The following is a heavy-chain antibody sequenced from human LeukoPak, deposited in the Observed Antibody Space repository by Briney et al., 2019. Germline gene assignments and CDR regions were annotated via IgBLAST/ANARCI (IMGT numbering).Heavy chain of an antibody. CDR3: AKHPPRDGYDDADFEY. CDR2: ISGSGDST. CDR1: GFTFSTYA. J-gene: IGHJ4*02. V-gene: IGHV3-23*01. Sequence: PGGSLRLSCAASGFTFSTYAMSWVRQAPGKGLEWVSAISGSGDSTYYVDSVKGRFTISRDNSKSTLDLQMNSLRADDTAVYYCAKHPPRDGYDDADFEYWSQGTLVTVSS. D-gene: IGHD5-12*01.